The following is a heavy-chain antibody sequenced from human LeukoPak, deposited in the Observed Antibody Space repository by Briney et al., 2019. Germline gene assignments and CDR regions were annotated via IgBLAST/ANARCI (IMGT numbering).Heavy chain of an antibody. D-gene: IGHD2-15*01. CDR1: GGSITSGDYY. V-gene: IGHV4-30-4*01. CDR3: ARDAGGSSDNWFDP. J-gene: IGHJ5*02. Sequence: SQTLSLTCTVSGGSITSGDYYWSWIRQPPGEGLEWIGHIYYSGSTYYNPSLESRFTISLDTSKNQFSLKLNSVTAADTAVYYCARDAGGSSDNWFDPWGQGTLVTVSS. CDR2: IYYSGST.